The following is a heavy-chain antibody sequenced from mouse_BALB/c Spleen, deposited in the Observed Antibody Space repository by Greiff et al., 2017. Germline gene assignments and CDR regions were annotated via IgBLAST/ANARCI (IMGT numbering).Heavy chain of an antibody. CDR3: ARSGYYGRYYFDD. Sequence: VQLQQSGPELVKPGASVKISCKASGYTFTDYNMHWVKQSHGKSLEWIGYIYPYNGGTGYNQKFKSKATLTVDNSSSTAYMELRSLTSEDSAVYYCARSGYYGRYYFDDWGQGTTLTVSS. CDR2: IYPYNGGT. D-gene: IGHD1-2*01. CDR1: GYTFTDYN. J-gene: IGHJ2*01. V-gene: IGHV1S29*02.